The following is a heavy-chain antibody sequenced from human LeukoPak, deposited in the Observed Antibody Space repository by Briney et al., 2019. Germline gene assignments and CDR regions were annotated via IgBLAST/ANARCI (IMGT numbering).Heavy chain of an antibody. CDR2: IKQDGSEK. J-gene: IGHJ4*02. CDR3: AGGSGWVTDS. D-gene: IGHD6-19*01. CDR1: GFSFSDYW. V-gene: IGHV3-7*01. Sequence: GGSLRLSCAASGFSFSDYWMNWVRQAPGKGLEWVANIKQDGSEKYYVDSVKGRFTISRDNAKNSLYLQMNSLRAEDTAVYFCAGGSGWVTDSWGQGTLVTVSS.